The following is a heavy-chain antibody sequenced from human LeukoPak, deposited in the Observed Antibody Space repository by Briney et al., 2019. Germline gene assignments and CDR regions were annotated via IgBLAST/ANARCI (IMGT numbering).Heavy chain of an antibody. D-gene: IGHD5-18*01. Sequence: ASVKVSCKASGYTFTIYDINWVRQATGQGLEWMGWMNPNSGNTGYAQKFQGRVTMTGDTSTSTAYMELSSLRSEDTAVYYCARDRRRGYSYGNYYYYYYMDVWGKGTTVTVSS. CDR2: MNPNSGNT. CDR1: GYTFTIYD. CDR3: ARDRRRGYSYGNYYYYYYMDV. J-gene: IGHJ6*03. V-gene: IGHV1-8*02.